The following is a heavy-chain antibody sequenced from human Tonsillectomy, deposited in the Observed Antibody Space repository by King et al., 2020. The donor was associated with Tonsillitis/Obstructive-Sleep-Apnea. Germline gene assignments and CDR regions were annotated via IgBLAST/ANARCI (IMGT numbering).Heavy chain of an antibody. V-gene: IGHV3-7*04. CDR1: GFTFSSYW. CDR3: ARALWSAYYEYYFDY. Sequence: VQLVESGGGLVQPGGSLRLSCAASGFTFSSYWMSWVRQAPGKGLEGVANIKQDGSGKNYVDSVKGRFTISRDNAKNSLYLQMNSLRAEDTAVYYCARALWSAYYEYYFDYWGQGTLVTVSS. CDR2: IKQDGSGK. D-gene: IGHD3-3*01. J-gene: IGHJ4*02.